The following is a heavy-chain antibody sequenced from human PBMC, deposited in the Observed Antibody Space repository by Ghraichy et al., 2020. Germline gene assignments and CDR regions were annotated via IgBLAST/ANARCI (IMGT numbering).Heavy chain of an antibody. Sequence: GGSLRLACEASGFSFGDYFMDWVRQAPGKGPEWLARIRNKANRYTTEYAAPVIGRFTIARDDSKNSLYLQMNSLKTEDTAVYFCTRGSRGLDPWGQGTLVTVSS. V-gene: IGHV3-72*01. D-gene: IGHD3-16*01. CDR2: IRNKANRYTT. CDR1: GFSFGDYF. J-gene: IGHJ5*02. CDR3: TRGSRGLDP.